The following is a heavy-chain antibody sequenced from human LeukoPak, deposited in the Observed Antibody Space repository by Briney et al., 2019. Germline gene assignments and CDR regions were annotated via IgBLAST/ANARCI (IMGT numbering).Heavy chain of an antibody. CDR3: ARVDYGDYLFDY. CDR1: GFTFSSYG. V-gene: IGHV3-30*03. Sequence: GGSLRLSSAASGFTFSSYGMHWVRQAPGKGLEWVAVISYDGSNKYYADSVKGRFTISRDNSKNTLYLQMNSLRAEDTAVYYCARVDYGDYLFDYWGQGTLVTVSS. D-gene: IGHD4-17*01. J-gene: IGHJ4*02. CDR2: ISYDGSNK.